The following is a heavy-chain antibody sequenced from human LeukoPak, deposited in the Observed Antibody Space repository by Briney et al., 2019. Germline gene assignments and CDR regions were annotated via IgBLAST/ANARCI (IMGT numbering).Heavy chain of an antibody. Sequence: GGSLRLSCAASGFTFVSCAMNWVRQAPGKGLEWVSCISSSSSIIYYTDSVKGRFTISRDNARNSLYVQMNSLRAEDTAVYYCARGGPGYSFDYWGQGTLVTVSS. V-gene: IGHV3-48*03. CDR2: ISSSSSII. CDR1: GFTFVSCA. J-gene: IGHJ4*02. D-gene: IGHD5-18*01. CDR3: ARGGPGYSFDY.